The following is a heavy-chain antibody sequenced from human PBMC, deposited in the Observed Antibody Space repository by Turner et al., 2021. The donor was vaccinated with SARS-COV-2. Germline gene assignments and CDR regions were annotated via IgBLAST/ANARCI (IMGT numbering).Heavy chain of an antibody. J-gene: IGHJ6*03. CDR3: ARDQGFLLEWEISYYYYMDV. D-gene: IGHD3-3*01. CDR2: IYTSGST. CDR1: GGSIRSGSYY. V-gene: IGHV4-61*02. Sequence: QVQLQESGPGLVKPSQTLSLTCTVSGGSIRSGSYYWSWIRQPAGKGLEWIGRIYTSGSTNYHPPLKSRVTISVDTSKNQFSLRLGSVTAADTAVYYCARDQGFLLEWEISYYYYMDVWGKGTTVTVSS.